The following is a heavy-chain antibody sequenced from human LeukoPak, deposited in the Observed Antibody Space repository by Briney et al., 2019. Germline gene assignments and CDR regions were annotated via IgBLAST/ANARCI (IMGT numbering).Heavy chain of an antibody. J-gene: IGHJ6*02. D-gene: IGHD6-13*01. CDR3: ARGSPYSSSRYYYYGMDV. Sequence: GGSLRLSCAASGFSFGRHAMSWVRQAPGRGLEWVAVISYDGSNKYYADSVKGRFTISRDNSKNTLYLQMNSLRAEDTAVYYCARGSPYSSSRYYYYGMDVWGQGTTVTVSS. V-gene: IGHV3-30-3*01. CDR2: ISYDGSNK. CDR1: GFSFGRHA.